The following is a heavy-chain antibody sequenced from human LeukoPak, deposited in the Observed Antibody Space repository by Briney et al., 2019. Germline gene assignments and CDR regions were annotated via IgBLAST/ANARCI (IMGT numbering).Heavy chain of an antibody. CDR1: GLTFCTYG. V-gene: IGHV3-64*01. CDR3: ARGAQLTDY. CDR2: IGPDGGTT. J-gene: IGHJ4*02. Sequence: PGGSLRRSCAASGLTFCTYGMHWVRQAPGKGLEYVSGIGPDGGTTYYANSVKGRFTISRDNSKYMLYLQMGSLTADDMAVYYSARGAQLTDYWGQGTLVTVSS. D-gene: IGHD6-13*01.